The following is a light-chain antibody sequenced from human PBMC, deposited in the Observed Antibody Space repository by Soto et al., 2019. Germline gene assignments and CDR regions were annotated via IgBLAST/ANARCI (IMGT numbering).Light chain of an antibody. CDR3: QQYNSYLPYT. CDR2: KAS. V-gene: IGKV1-5*03. Sequence: DIQMTQSPSTLSASVGDRVTITCRASQSISSWLAWYQQKPGKAPKLLIYKASSLESGVPSRFSGRGSGTEFTLTISSLHPDDFATYYCQQYNSYLPYTFGQGTKLEIK. CDR1: QSISSW. J-gene: IGKJ2*01.